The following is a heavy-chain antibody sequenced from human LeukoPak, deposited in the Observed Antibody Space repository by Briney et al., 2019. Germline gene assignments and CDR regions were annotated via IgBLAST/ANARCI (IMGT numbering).Heavy chain of an antibody. Sequence: SQTLSLTCAISGGSVSSKSVWNWIRQSPSRGLERLGRIYYRSKWSNNYAVSVKSRITINPDTSKNQFSLQLSSVTAEDTAVYYCARGDQNFDYWGQGTLVTVSS. V-gene: IGHV6-1*01. CDR1: GGSVSSKSV. D-gene: IGHD5-24*01. J-gene: IGHJ4*02. CDR2: IYYRSKWSN. CDR3: ARGDQNFDY.